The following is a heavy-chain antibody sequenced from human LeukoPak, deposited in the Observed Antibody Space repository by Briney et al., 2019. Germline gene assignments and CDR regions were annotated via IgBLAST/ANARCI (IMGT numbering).Heavy chain of an antibody. CDR2: ISYDGSNK. CDR3: ARPLDIVVVPAAIGY. D-gene: IGHD2-2*03. V-gene: IGHV3-30*19. CDR1: GFNFTTSG. J-gene: IGHJ4*02. Sequence: PGGSLRLSCEISGFNFTTSGIHWVRQAPGKGLEWVAVISYDGSNKYYADSVKGRFTISRDNSKNTLYLQMNSLRAEDTAVYYCARPLDIVVVPAAIGYWGQGTLVTVSS.